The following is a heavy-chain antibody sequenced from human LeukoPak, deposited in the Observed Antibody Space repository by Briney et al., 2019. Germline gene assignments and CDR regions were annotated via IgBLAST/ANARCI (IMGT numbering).Heavy chain of an antibody. Sequence: GGSLRLSCAASGFTFSSYSMNWVRQAPGKGLEWVSSISSSSSSYIYYADSVKGRFTISRDNAKNSLYPQMNSLRAEDTAVYYCARDLSEYYYYGMDVWGQGTTVTVSS. J-gene: IGHJ6*02. V-gene: IGHV3-21*01. CDR3: ARDLSEYYYYGMDV. CDR2: ISSSSSSYI. CDR1: GFTFSSYS. D-gene: IGHD2/OR15-2a*01.